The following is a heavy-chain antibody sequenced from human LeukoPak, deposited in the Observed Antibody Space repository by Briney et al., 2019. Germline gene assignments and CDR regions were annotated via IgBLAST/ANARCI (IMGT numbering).Heavy chain of an antibody. CDR2: IRQDGSDK. Sequence: GGSLGLSCAASGFTFSNYWMSWVRQAPGKGLEWVANIRQDGSDKYYVDSVKGRFTISRDNAKNSLYLQMNGLRGEDTAVYYCARWPIYWGQGTLVTVSS. J-gene: IGHJ4*02. V-gene: IGHV3-7*01. CDR1: GFTFSNYW. CDR3: ARWPIY.